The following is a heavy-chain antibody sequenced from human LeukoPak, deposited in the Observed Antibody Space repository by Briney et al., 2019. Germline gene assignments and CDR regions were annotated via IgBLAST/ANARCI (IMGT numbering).Heavy chain of an antibody. J-gene: IGHJ4*02. CDR2: IYYSGST. Sequence: SETLSLTCTVSGGSISSSSYYWGWIRQPPGKGLEWIGSIYYSGSTYYNPSLKSRVTISVDTSKNQFSLKLSSVTAADTAVYYCARRWTPYCTNGVCYSYFVYWGQGTLVTVSS. CDR3: ARRWTPYCTNGVCYSYFVY. D-gene: IGHD2-8*01. V-gene: IGHV4-39*01. CDR1: GGSISSSSYY.